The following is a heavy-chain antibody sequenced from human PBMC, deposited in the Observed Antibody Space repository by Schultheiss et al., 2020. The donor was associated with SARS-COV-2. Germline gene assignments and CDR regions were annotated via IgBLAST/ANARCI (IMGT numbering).Heavy chain of an antibody. V-gene: IGHV3-73*01. Sequence: GGSLRLSCAASGFTFSGSAMHWVRQASGKGLEWVGRIRSKANSYATAYAASVKGRFTISRDDSKNKAYLQMNSLKTEDTAVYYCTRAGRIDYWGQGTLVTVSS. CDR2: IRSKANSYAT. CDR3: TRAGRIDY. CDR1: GFTFSGSA. J-gene: IGHJ4*02.